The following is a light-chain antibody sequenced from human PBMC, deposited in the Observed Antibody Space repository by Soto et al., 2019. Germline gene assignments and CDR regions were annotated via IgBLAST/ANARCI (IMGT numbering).Light chain of an antibody. Sequence: MTKSPATLSVSQSERATLSCWGSQRVSSHLAWHQQKPGQAHRLLIYAASSRATGIPARFSGSASGTEFTLTISRLQSKDFAVYYCQQYNDWPLTFGGGTKVDIK. J-gene: IGKJ4*01. CDR2: AAS. CDR3: QQYNDWPLT. V-gene: IGKV3-15*01. CDR1: QRVSSH.